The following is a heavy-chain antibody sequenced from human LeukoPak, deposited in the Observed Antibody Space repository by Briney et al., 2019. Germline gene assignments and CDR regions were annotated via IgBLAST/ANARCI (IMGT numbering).Heavy chain of an antibody. CDR2: INAGNGNT. Sequence: GASVKVSCKASGYTFTSYAMHWVRQAPGQRVEWMGWINAGNGNTKYSQKFQGRVTITRDTSASTAYMELSSLRSEDTAVYYCARGTSGSGSYGYYGMDVWGKGTTVTVSS. CDR1: GYTFTSYA. D-gene: IGHD3-10*01. V-gene: IGHV1-3*01. CDR3: ARGTSGSGSYGYYGMDV. J-gene: IGHJ6*04.